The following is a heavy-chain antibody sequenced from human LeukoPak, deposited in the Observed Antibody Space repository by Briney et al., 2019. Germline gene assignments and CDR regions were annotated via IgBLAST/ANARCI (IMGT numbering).Heavy chain of an antibody. D-gene: IGHD4-17*01. CDR3: ARPQHGDLYAFDI. Sequence: GGSLRLSCAASGFTFSSYWMHWVRQAPGKRLVWVSRINGDGSSATYADSVKGRFTVSRDSTKNTVYLQMNSLRAEDTAVYYCARPQHGDLYAFDIWGQGTMVTVSS. CDR1: GFTFSSYW. V-gene: IGHV3-74*01. J-gene: IGHJ3*02. CDR2: INGDGSSA.